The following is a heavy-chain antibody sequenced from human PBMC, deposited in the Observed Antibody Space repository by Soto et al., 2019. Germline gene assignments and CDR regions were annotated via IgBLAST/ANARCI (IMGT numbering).Heavy chain of an antibody. CDR3: ARGDGDYRDGNGYLGRH. D-gene: IGHD3-22*01. J-gene: IGHJ4*02. Sequence: EVQLVESGGALVQPGGSLRLSCAASGFTFSSYWMHWVRQAPGKGLVWVSRIKSDGSGAIYADSVKGRFTVSRDNAKNTLYLLMNSLSTEDTAVYYCARGDGDYRDGNGYLGRHWGQGTGVTVSS. CDR1: GFTFSSYW. V-gene: IGHV3-74*01. CDR2: IKSDGSGA.